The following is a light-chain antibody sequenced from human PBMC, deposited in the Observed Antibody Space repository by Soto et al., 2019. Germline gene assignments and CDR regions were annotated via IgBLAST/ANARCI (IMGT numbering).Light chain of an antibody. J-gene: IGKJ2*01. CDR1: ESINSW. CDR3: QQYSGYFPGGS. V-gene: IGKV1-5*03. Sequence: DIPMTQSPSTLSASVGDRVTITCRASESINSWLAWYQQKPGKVPKLLIYKASSLETGVPSRFSGSGSGTEFALTISSLQPDDFATYYCQQYSGYFPGGSFGQGTKLEIK. CDR2: KAS.